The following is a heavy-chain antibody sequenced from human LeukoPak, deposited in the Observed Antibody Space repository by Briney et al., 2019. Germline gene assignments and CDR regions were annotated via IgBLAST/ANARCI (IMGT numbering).Heavy chain of an antibody. CDR1: GGSMRSHY. CDR3: ARLINNDNSGDADTFDM. J-gene: IGHJ3*02. D-gene: IGHD3-22*01. CDR2: IDYSGST. Sequence: PSETLSLTCTVSGGSMRSHYWSWIRQTPGKGLEGIGYIDYSGSTRYNPSLQSRVSISVDTSKNQFSLKLTSVTATDTAVYYCARLINNDNSGDADTFDMWGQGTVVTVFS. V-gene: IGHV4-59*11.